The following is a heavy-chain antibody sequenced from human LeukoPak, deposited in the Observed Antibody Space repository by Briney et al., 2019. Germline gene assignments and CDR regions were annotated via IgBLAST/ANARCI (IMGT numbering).Heavy chain of an antibody. CDR3: ARDNKPTYVWGSSRPTRTNWFDP. J-gene: IGHJ5*02. CDR1: GYTFTGYY. CDR2: INPNSGGT. D-gene: IGHD3-16*01. V-gene: IGHV1-2*02. Sequence: ASVKVSCKASGYTFTGYYMHWVRQAPGQGLEGMGWINPNSGGTNYAQKFQGRVTMTRDTSISTAYMELSRLRSDDTAVYYCARDNKPTYVWGSSRPTRTNWFDPWGQGTLVTVSS.